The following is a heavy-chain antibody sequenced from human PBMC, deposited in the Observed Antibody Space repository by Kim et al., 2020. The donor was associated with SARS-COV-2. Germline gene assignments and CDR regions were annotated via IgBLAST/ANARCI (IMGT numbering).Heavy chain of an antibody. D-gene: IGHD6-19*01. Sequence: SPSFQGQVTISADKSISTAYLQWSSLKASDTAMYYCARPDSSGWYYFDYWGQGTLVTVSS. CDR3: ARPDSSGWYYFDY. V-gene: IGHV5-51*01. J-gene: IGHJ4*02.